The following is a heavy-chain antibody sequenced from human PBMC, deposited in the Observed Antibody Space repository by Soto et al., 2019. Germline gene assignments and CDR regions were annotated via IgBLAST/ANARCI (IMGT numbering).Heavy chain of an antibody. CDR2: IIPIFGTA. Sequence: QVQLVQSGAEVKQPGSSVKVSCKASGGTFSSYAISWVRQAPGQGLEWMGGIIPIFGTANYAQKFQGRVTITADESTSTAYMELSSLRSEDTAVYYCAREYCSSTSCYAADYYYYGMDVWGQGTTVTVSS. V-gene: IGHV1-69*01. J-gene: IGHJ6*02. D-gene: IGHD2-2*01. CDR1: GGTFSSYA. CDR3: AREYCSSTSCYAADYYYYGMDV.